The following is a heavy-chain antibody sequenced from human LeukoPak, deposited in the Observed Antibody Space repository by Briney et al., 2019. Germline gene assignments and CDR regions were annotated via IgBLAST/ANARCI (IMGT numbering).Heavy chain of an antibody. J-gene: IGHJ4*02. CDR3: TREEAYVDSLLAYYFDY. Sequence: PGGSLRLSCAASGFIFSNYVMSWVRQAPGKGPEWVSAISASSVKTYYSDCVKGRFTISRDNTKNTLYLQMNSLKTEDTAIYYCTREEAYVDSLLAYYFDYWGQGTLVTVSS. V-gene: IGHV3-23*01. CDR1: GFIFSNYV. D-gene: IGHD3-9*01. CDR2: ISASSVKT.